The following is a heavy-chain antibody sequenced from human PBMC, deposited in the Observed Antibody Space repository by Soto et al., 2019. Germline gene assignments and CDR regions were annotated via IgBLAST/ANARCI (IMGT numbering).Heavy chain of an antibody. V-gene: IGHV4-61*08. D-gene: IGHD4-4*01. CDR2: IYYSGST. CDR1: GGSISSGGYY. J-gene: IGHJ4*02. Sequence: PSETLSLTCTVSGGSISSGGYYWSWIRQHPGKGLEWIGYIYYSGSTKYNPSLKSRVTMSVDTSKNQFSLKLSSATAADTSVYYCARHSNRNYGLYYFDYWGLGALVTVSS. CDR3: ARHSNRNYGLYYFDY.